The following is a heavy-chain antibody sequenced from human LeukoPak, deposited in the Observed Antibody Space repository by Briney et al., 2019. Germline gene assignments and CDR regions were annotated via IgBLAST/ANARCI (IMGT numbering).Heavy chain of an antibody. CDR1: GDTFSRYA. CDR2: IVPLLDVP. Sequence: ASVKVSCKASGDTFSRYAFSWVRQAPGEGLEWVGRIVPLLDVPNYARKFQGRVTITADKLTSTTYMQLSSLKSEDTAVYYCARGSLYYYDSSDYPPVDYWGQGTLVTVSS. CDR3: ARGSLYYYDSSDYPPVDY. D-gene: IGHD3-22*01. J-gene: IGHJ4*02. V-gene: IGHV1-69*04.